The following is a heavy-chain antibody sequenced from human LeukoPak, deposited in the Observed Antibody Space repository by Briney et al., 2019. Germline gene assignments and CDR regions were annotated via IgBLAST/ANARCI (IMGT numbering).Heavy chain of an antibody. V-gene: IGHV4-34*01. CDR2: INHSGST. CDR1: GGSISSYY. Sequence: PSETLSLTCTVSGGSISSYYWSWIRQPPGKGLEWIGEINHSGSTNYNPSLKSRVTISVDTSKNQFSLKLSSVTAADTAVYYCARGLSAVVSREIDYWGQGTLVTVSS. J-gene: IGHJ4*02. CDR3: ARGLSAVVSREIDY. D-gene: IGHD4-23*01.